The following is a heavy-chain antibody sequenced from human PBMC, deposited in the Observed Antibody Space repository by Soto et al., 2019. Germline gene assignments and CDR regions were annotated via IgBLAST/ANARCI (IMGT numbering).Heavy chain of an antibody. CDR2: ISGSGGST. Sequence: GGSLRLSCAASGFTFSSYAMSWVRQAPGKGLEWVSAISGSGGSTYYVDSVKGRFTISRDNSKNTLYLQMNSLRAEDTAVYYCASKQGDYDSSGYYCADWGQGTLVTVS. CDR3: ASKQGDYDSSGYYCAD. J-gene: IGHJ4*02. V-gene: IGHV3-23*01. D-gene: IGHD3-22*01. CDR1: GFTFSSYA.